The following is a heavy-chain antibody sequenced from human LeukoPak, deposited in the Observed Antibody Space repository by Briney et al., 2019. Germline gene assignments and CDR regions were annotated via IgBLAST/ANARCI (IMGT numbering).Heavy chain of an antibody. CDR3: AKASYLPGYCSSTSCYWNWFDP. CDR1: GFTFSSYG. V-gene: IGHV3-30*18. D-gene: IGHD2-2*01. CDR2: ISYDGSNK. Sequence: GESLRLSCAASGFTFSSYGMHWVRQAPGKGLEWVAVISYDGSNKYYADSVKGRFTISRDNSKNTLYLQMNSLRAEDTAVYYCAKASYLPGYCSSTSCYWNWFDPWGQGTLVTVSS. J-gene: IGHJ5*02.